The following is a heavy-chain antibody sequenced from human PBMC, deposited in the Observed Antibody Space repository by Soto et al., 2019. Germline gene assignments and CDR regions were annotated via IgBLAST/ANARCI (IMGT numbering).Heavy chain of an antibody. J-gene: IGHJ5*02. D-gene: IGHD3-3*02. CDR3: ARTESGAFAP. CDR2: IHHSGST. Sequence: QLQLQESGSGLVKPSQTLSLTCAVSGGSISSGGYSWSWIRQPPGKGLEWIGHIHHSGSTYYNPSLQGGVSLSVDRSHDHVSLKRITVAAADTAVYYCARTESGAFAPWGRGTLVTVLS. V-gene: IGHV4-30-2*01. CDR1: GGSISSGGYS.